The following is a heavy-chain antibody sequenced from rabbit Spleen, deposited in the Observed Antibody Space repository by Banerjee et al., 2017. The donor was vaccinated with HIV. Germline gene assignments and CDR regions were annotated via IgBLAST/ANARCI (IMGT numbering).Heavy chain of an antibody. Sequence: QEQLEESGGDLVQPGGSLTLTCKVSGFTISRYNIVWVRQAPGKGLEWIAKIDTGSGSTDYASWAKGRFTISKTSSTTVTLQMTSLTAADTATYFCARDSDWAFKLWGPGTLVTVS. J-gene: IGHJ4*01. CDR1: GFTISRYN. V-gene: IGHV1S45*01. CDR2: IDTGSGST. D-gene: IGHD4-1*01. CDR3: ARDSDWAFKL.